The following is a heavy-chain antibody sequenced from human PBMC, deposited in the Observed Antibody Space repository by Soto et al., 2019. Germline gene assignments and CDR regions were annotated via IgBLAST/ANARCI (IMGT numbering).Heavy chain of an antibody. D-gene: IGHD6-13*01. CDR2: IYYSGST. J-gene: IGHJ4*02. CDR3: ASSHEAGWPARVDY. V-gene: IGHV4-61*01. Sequence: QVQLQESGPGLVKPSETLSLTCTVSGGSVSSGSYYWSWIRQPPGKGLEWIGYIYYSGSTNYNPSLKSRVTIAVDTSKDEFSLKLSSVSAADTAVYYCASSHEAGWPARVDYWGQGTMVTVSS. CDR1: GGSVSSGSYY.